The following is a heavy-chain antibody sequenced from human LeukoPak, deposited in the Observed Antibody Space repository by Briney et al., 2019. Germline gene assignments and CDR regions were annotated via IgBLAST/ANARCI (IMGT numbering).Heavy chain of an antibody. Sequence: GGSLRLSCAASGFTVSSNYMSWVRQPPGKGLEWVSVIYTVGNTDYADSVKGRFTISRDNSKNTLYLQMNSLRAEDTAVYYCARDGCGSDAFDIWRQGTMVTVSS. CDR1: GFTVSSNY. D-gene: IGHD6-19*01. J-gene: IGHJ3*02. CDR3: ARDGCGSDAFDI. CDR2: IYTVGNT. V-gene: IGHV3-66*01.